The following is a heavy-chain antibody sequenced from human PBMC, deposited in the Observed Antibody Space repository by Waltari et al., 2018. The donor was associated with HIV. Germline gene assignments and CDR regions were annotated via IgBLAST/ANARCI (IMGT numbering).Heavy chain of an antibody. D-gene: IGHD4-17*01. J-gene: IGHJ5*01. Sequence: QVQLRESGPGLVKPSQTLTLPCPVSGDSVKSLGHNWRWIRQVPGKGLLWLGYIYYTVNPYYHPALKSRAVISADTSRNRLYLKLTRVTAADTAIYFCSKHAYGDYAHCDSWGPGILVTGSS. CDR3: SKHAYGDYAHCDS. CDR1: GDSVKSLGHN. CDR2: IYYTVNP. V-gene: IGHV4-31*03.